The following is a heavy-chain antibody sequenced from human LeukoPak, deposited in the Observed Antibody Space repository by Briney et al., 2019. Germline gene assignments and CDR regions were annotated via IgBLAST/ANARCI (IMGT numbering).Heavy chain of an antibody. CDR2: IYTSGST. CDR3: ARVGYYDSFDAFDI. D-gene: IGHD3-22*01. CDR1: GGSISSGSYY. J-gene: IGHJ3*02. Sequence: SQTLSLTCTVSGGSISSGSYYWSWSRQPAGKGLECIGRIYTSGSTNYNPSLKSRVTISVDTSKNQFSLKLSSVTAADTAVYYCARVGYYDSFDAFDIWAQGTMVTVSS. V-gene: IGHV4-61*02.